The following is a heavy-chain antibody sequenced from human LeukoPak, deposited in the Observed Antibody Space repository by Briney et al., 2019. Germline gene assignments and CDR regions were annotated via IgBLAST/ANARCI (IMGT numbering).Heavy chain of an antibody. CDR2: IYYSGST. Sequence: TSETLSLTCTVSGGSISSGGYYWSWIRQRPGKGLEWIGYIYYSGSTYYNPSLKSRVTISVDTSKNQFSLKLSSVTAADTAVYYCARDAGQAAAHNWFDPWGQGTLVTVSS. J-gene: IGHJ5*02. D-gene: IGHD2-2*01. V-gene: IGHV4-31*03. CDR3: ARDAGQAAAHNWFDP. CDR1: GGSISSGGYY.